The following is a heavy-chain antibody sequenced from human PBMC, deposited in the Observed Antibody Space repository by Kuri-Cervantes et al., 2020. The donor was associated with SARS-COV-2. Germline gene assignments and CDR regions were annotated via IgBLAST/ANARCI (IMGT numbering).Heavy chain of an antibody. J-gene: IGHJ4*02. D-gene: IGHD3-22*01. CDR3: ARDLADYYDSSGYYLDY. V-gene: IGHV3-11*04. Sequence: GGSLRLSCTASGFIFSDYYMTWIRQAPGKGLEWVSNIGPSGTTKYYADSVKGRFTISRDNAKNSLYLQMNSLRAEDTAVYYCARDLADYYDSSGYYLDYWGQGTLVTVSS. CDR1: GFIFSDYY. CDR2: IGPSGTTK.